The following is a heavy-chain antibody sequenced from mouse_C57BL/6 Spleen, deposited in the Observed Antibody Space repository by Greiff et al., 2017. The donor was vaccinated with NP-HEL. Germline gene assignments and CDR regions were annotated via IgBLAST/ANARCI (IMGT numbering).Heavy chain of an antibody. V-gene: IGHV1-72*01. D-gene: IGHD1-1*01. CDR3: ARGHYYGSSYDD. J-gene: IGHJ2*01. Sequence: QVQLQPPGAELVKPGASVTLSCKASGYTFTSYWMHWVKQRPGRGLGWIGRIDPNSGGTKYNEKFQSKATLTVDKPSSTAYMQLSSLTSEDSAVYYCARGHYYGSSYDDWGQGTTLTVSS. CDR2: IDPNSGGT. CDR1: GYTFTSYW.